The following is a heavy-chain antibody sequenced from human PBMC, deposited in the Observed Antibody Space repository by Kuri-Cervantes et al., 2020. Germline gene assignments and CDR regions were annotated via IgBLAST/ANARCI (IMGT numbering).Heavy chain of an antibody. J-gene: IGHJ6*02. CDR2: ISAYNGNT. V-gene: IGHV1-18*01. D-gene: IGHD2-2*01. CDR1: GGTFSSYA. Sequence: ASVKVSCKASGGTFSSYAISWVRQAPGQGLEWMGWISAYNGNTNYAQKLQGRVTMTTDTSTSTAYMELRSLRSDDTAVYYCAVIHCSSTSCYSFSDYYYGMDVWGQGTTVTVSS. CDR3: AVIHCSSTSCYSFSDYYYGMDV.